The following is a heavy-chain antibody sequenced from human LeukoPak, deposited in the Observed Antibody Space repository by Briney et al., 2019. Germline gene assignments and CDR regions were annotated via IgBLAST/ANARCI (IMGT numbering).Heavy chain of an antibody. D-gene: IGHD3-22*01. J-gene: IGHJ4*02. CDR1: ANSIITGSD. Sequence: SETLSLTCVVSANSIITGSDWGWLRQPPGRGLEWIGSVSHSGSAYYNSSLKSRVAISVDTSRNQFSLKLNSVTAADTAVYFCARRRGYIYGPGGDYFDSWGQGTLVTVSS. CDR2: VSHSGSA. CDR3: ARRRGYIYGPGGDYFDS. V-gene: IGHV4-38-2*01.